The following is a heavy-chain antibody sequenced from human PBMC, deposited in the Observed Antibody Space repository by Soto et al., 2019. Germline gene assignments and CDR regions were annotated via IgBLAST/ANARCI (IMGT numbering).Heavy chain of an antibody. CDR3: ARAHKVNYYYYYMDV. CDR1: GGSISSYY. Sequence: SETLSLTCTVSGGSISSYYWSWIRQPPGKGLEWIGYIYYSGSTNYNPSLKSRVTISVDTSKTQFSLKLSSVTAADTAVYYCARAHKVNYYYYYMDVWGKGNTVPVS. CDR2: IYYSGST. V-gene: IGHV4-59*01. J-gene: IGHJ6*03.